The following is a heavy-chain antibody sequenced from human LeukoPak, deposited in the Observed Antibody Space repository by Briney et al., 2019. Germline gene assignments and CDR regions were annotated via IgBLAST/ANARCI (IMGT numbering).Heavy chain of an antibody. J-gene: IGHJ4*02. CDR2: IIPIFGTA. CDR1: GGTFSSYA. Sequence: RASVKVSCKASGGTFSSYAISWARQAPGQGLEWMGGIIPIFGTANYAQKFQGRVTITADESTSTAYMELSSLRSEDTAVYYCARSSGYYSNSDYWGQGTLVTVSS. V-gene: IGHV1-69*13. CDR3: ARSSGYYSNSDY. D-gene: IGHD3-22*01.